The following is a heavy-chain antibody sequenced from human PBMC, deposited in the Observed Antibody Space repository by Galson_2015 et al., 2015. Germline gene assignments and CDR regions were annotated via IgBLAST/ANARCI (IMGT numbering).Heavy chain of an antibody. D-gene: IGHD3-3*01. CDR2: IYPGDSDT. CDR1: GYSFTSYW. CDR3: ARRLRVTIFGVPHDAFDI. J-gene: IGHJ3*02. V-gene: IGHV5-51*01. Sequence: QSGAEVKKPGESLKISCKGSGYSFTSYWIGWVRQMPGKGLEWMGIIYPGDSDTRYSPSFQGQVTISADKSISTAYLQWSSLKASDTAMYYCARRLRVTIFGVPHDAFDIWGQGTMVTVSS.